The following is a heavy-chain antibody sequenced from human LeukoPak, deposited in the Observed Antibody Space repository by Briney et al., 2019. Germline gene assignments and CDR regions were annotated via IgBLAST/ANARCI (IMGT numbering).Heavy chain of an antibody. D-gene: IGHD3-22*01. CDR1: GFTFSSYS. J-gene: IGHJ5*02. CDR2: ISSSSSTI. V-gene: IGHV3-48*04. Sequence: GGSLRLSCAASGFTFSSYSMNWVRQAPGKGLEWVSYISSSSSTIYYADSVEGRFTISRDNAKNALNLQMNSLRAEDTAVYYCARDLGQYYDTSDNWFDPWGQGTLVTVSS. CDR3: ARDLGQYYDTSDNWFDP.